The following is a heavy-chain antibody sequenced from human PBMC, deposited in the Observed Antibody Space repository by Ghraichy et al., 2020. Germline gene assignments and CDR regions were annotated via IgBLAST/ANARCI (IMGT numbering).Heavy chain of an antibody. J-gene: IGHJ6*03. V-gene: IGHV4-4*02. D-gene: IGHD2-8*01. CDR1: GYSISTGHW. CDR3: ARNGDYCMDV. Sequence: SETLSLTCAVSGYSISTGHWWSWVRQPPGKGLEWIGEILHSGNTNYNPSLKSRVTIPVDKSKNQFSLKLSSVTAADTAVYYCARNGDYCMDVWGKGTTVTVSS. CDR2: ILHSGNT.